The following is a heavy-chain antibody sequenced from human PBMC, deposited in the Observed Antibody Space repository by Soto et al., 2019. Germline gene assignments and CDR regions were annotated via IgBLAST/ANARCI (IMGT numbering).Heavy chain of an antibody. CDR1: GGSISSYY. Sequence: QVQLQESGPGLVKPSETLSLTCTVSGGSISSYYWSWIRQPPGKGLEWIGYIYYSGSTNYNPSLKRRVTIQVDTSKNQFSLKLSSVTAADTAVYYCARERTYDFWGGYYNDYYYYMDVWGKGNTVTVSS. D-gene: IGHD3-3*01. CDR3: ARERTYDFWGGYYNDYYYYMDV. V-gene: IGHV4-59*01. CDR2: IYYSGST. J-gene: IGHJ6*03.